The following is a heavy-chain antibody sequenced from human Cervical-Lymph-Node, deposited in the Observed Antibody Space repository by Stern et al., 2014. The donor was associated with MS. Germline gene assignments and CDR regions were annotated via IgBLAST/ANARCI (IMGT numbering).Heavy chain of an antibody. V-gene: IGHV3-48*02. J-gene: IGHJ4*02. CDR2: ISSSSNTI. Sequence: EVQLVESGGGLVQPGGSLRLSCAASGFTFSSYSMNWVRQAPGKGLAWVSYISSSSNTIYYADSVKGRFTISRDNAKKSLYLQMNSLRDEDTAVYYCARDLETAAGSFDYWGQGTLVTVSS. CDR3: ARDLETAAGSFDY. CDR1: GFTFSSYS. D-gene: IGHD6-13*01.